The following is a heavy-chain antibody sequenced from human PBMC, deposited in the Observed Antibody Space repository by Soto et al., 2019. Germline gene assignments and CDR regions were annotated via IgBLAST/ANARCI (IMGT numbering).Heavy chain of an antibody. CDR3: EREASTVTYSNWFDP. D-gene: IGHD4-17*01. CDR2: IIPIFGTA. J-gene: IGHJ5*02. V-gene: IGHV1-69*13. CDR1: GGTFSSYA. Sequence: GASVKVSCKASGGTFSSYAISWVRQAPGQGLEWMGGIIPIFGTANYAQKFQGRVTITADESTSTAYMEPSSLRSQDTAVYYCEREASTVTYSNWFDPWGQGTLVTVSS.